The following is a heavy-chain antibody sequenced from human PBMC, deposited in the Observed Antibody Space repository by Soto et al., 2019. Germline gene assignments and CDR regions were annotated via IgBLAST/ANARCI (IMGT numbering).Heavy chain of an antibody. CDR3: ARPVEMATISRSYLFY. V-gene: IGHV1-69*13. J-gene: IGHJ4*02. Sequence: SVKVSCKASGGTFSNYAINWVLQAPGQGLEWMGGIIPIFGTANYAQKFQGRVTITADESTSTAYLDLSSLRSEDTAVYYCARPVEMATISRSYLFYWGQGTLVTVSS. CDR1: GGTFSNYA. CDR2: IIPIFGTA. D-gene: IGHD5-12*01.